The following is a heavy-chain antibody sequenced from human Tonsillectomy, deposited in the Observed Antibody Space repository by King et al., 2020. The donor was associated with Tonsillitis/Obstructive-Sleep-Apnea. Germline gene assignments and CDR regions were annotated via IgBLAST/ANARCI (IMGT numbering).Heavy chain of an antibody. V-gene: IGHV3-30*04. CDR3: ARVPTGELFINWFDP. J-gene: IGHJ5*02. D-gene: IGHD3-10*01. CDR2: ISHDGSNK. Sequence: VQLVESGGGVVQPGRSLRLSCVASGFTFSSSVMHWVRQAPGKGLEWVAIISHDGSNKYYADSVKGRFTITRDNSKNTLYLQLNSLRAEDTAVYFCARVPTGELFINWFDPWGQGTLVTASS. CDR1: GFTFSSSV.